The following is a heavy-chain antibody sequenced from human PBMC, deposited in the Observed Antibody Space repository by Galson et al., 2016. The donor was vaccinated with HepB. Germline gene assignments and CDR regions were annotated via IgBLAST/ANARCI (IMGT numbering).Heavy chain of an antibody. Sequence: SVKVSCKASGYTFTSYTMHWVRQAPGQRLEWMGWINAGNGNTKYSQKFQGRVIITRDTSASTAYMGLRSLRSEATAVYYCARERMVVTTIYRGGFGYWGQGTLVTVSS. V-gene: IGHV1-3*01. CDR2: INAGNGNT. CDR3: ARERMVVTTIYRGGFGY. D-gene: IGHD2-21*02. J-gene: IGHJ4*02. CDR1: GYTFTSYT.